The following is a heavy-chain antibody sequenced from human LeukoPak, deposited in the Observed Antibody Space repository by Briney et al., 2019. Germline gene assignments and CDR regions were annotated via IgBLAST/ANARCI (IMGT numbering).Heavy chain of an antibody. CDR2: INPNSGGT. V-gene: IGHV1-2*02. J-gene: IGHJ6*02. Sequence: SVKVSCKASGYTFTGYYMHWVRQAPGQGLEWMGWINPNSGGTNYAQKFQGRVTMTRDTSISTAYMELSSLRSEDTAVYYCARGYSGSGWYFFFDYYYYGMDVWGQGTTVTVSS. CDR1: GYTFTGYY. D-gene: IGHD6-19*01. CDR3: ARGYSGSGWYFFFDYYYYGMDV.